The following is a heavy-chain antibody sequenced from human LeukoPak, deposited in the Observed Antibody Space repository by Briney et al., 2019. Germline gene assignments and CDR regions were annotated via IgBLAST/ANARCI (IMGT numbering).Heavy chain of an antibody. CDR3: ARDLEYFQH. CDR2: ISSSGSTI. V-gene: IGHV3-48*03. J-gene: IGHJ1*01. CDR1: GFTFSSYE. Sequence: GGSLRLSCAASGFTFSSYEMNWVRQAPGKGLEWVSYISSSGSTIYYADSVKGRFTISRDNSKNTLYLQMNSLRAEDTAVYYCARDLEYFQHWGQGTLVTVSS.